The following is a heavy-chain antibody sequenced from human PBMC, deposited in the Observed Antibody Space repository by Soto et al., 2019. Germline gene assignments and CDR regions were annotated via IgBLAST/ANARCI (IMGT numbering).Heavy chain of an antibody. CDR1: GGSFSSGGYY. CDR2: IYYSGST. CDR3: ARSPTLPYCTNGVSYTSGGAFDI. V-gene: IGHV4-61*08. Sequence: PXEILLLTCNVSGGSFSSGGYYWSWVRQPPGKGLEWFGYIYYSGSTNYNPSLKSRVTISVDTSKNQFSLKLSSVTAADTAVYYCARSPTLPYCTNGVSYTSGGAFDIWGQGTMVTVSS. D-gene: IGHD2-8*01. J-gene: IGHJ3*02.